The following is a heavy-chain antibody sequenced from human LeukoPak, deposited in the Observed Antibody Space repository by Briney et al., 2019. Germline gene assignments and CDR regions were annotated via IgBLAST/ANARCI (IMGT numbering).Heavy chain of an antibody. CDR3: ARGIEHNGYFRH. CDR2: IKQAGSEK. CDR1: GFTLSSYW. D-gene: IGHD3-22*01. Sequence: GGSLRLSCATSGFTLSSYWMSWVRQAPGKGLEWVANIKQAGSEKYYVDSVKGRFTISRDNAKNSLYLQMNSLRAEDTAVYYCARGIEHNGYFRHWGQGTLVTVSS. V-gene: IGHV3-7*01. J-gene: IGHJ4*02.